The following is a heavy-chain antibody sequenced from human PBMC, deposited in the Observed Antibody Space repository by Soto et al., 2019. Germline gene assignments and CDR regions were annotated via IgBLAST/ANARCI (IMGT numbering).Heavy chain of an antibody. J-gene: IGHJ6*02. D-gene: IGHD3-10*01. Sequence: SETLSLTCTVSGGSISSGGYYWSWIRQHPGKGLEWIGYIYYSGSTYYNPSLKSRVTISVDTSKNQFSLKLSSVTAADTAVYYCARARSLLWFGESEYYGMDVWGQGTTVTVSS. V-gene: IGHV4-31*03. CDR1: GGSISSGGYY. CDR3: ARARSLLWFGESEYYGMDV. CDR2: IYYSGST.